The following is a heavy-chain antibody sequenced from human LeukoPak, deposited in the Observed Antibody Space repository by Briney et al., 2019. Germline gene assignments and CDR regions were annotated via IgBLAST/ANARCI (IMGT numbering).Heavy chain of an antibody. Sequence: GGSLRLSCAASGFTFSNAWMNWVRQAPGGGLEWVGLFKSKTNGGTTDYATPVKGRFTMSRDDSENTLYLQMNNLKTEDTAVYYCVTETSGSFHYWGQGTLVTVSS. D-gene: IGHD3-10*01. CDR1: GFTFSNAW. V-gene: IGHV3-15*01. J-gene: IGHJ4*02. CDR2: FKSKTNGGTT. CDR3: VTETSGSFHY.